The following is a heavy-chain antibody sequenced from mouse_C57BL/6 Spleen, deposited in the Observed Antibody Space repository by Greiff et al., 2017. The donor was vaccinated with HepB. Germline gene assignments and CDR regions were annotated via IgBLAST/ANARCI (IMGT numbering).Heavy chain of an antibody. CDR2: IYPRDGST. CDR3: ARDYDYDVGGAMDY. V-gene: IGHV1-85*01. CDR1: GYTFTSYD. Sequence: VKVVESGPELVKPGASVKLSCKASGYTFTSYDINWVKQRPGQGLEWIGWIYPRDGSTKYNEKFKGKATLTVDTSSSTAYMELHSLTSEDSAVYFCARDYDYDVGGAMDYWGQGTSVTVSS. D-gene: IGHD2-4*01. J-gene: IGHJ4*01.